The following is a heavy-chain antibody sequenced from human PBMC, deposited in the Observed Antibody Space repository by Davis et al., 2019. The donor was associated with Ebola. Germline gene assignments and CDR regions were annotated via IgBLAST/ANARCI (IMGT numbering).Heavy chain of an antibody. CDR1: GGPIWSTNW. Sequence: PSETLSLTCVVSGGPIWSTNWWSWVRQPPGKGLEWIGEIYHTGDTNFNPSLKSRFTMSVDQPKSQFSLELSSMTDADTAMYYCARWKTADFWSGLDSWGQGVRVTVSS. D-gene: IGHD3-3*01. J-gene: IGHJ4*02. V-gene: IGHV4-4*02. CDR2: IYHTGDT. CDR3: ARWKTADFWSGLDS.